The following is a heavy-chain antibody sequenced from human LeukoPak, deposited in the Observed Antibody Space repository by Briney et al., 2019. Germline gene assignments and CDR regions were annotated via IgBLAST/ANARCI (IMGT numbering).Heavy chain of an antibody. D-gene: IGHD5-12*01. CDR1: GFTFGDYY. V-gene: IGHV3-11*04. Sequence: GGSLRLSCAASGFTFGDYYMSWIRQAPGKGLEWVSYISSSGNSISYADSVKGRFTISRDNAKNSLFLQMNSLRAEDTAVYYCARSPSISGSIDYWGQGTLVTVSS. CDR2: ISSSGNSI. CDR3: ARSPSISGSIDY. J-gene: IGHJ4*02.